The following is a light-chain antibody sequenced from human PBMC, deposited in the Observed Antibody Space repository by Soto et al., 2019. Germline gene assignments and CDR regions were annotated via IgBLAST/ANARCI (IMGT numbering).Light chain of an antibody. J-gene: IGKJ1*01. CDR3: QQYQTWWP. CDR2: TTS. Sequence: DIQMTQSPSTLSASVGDSVTITCRASQSIDSWLAWYQQKSGKAPKLLIYTTSILESGVPSRFSGSGSGTEFTLNISGLQPDDFASYYCQQYQTWWPVGQGTKVDIX. CDR1: QSIDSW. V-gene: IGKV1-5*03.